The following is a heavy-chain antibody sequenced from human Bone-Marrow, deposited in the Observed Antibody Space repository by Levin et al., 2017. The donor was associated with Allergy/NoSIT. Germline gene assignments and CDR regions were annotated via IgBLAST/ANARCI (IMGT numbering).Heavy chain of an antibody. V-gene: IGHV3-23*01. J-gene: IGHJ4*02. CDR2: ITGGGGGT. CDR3: AKKSEYNNGRGNFDY. Sequence: GGSLRLSCAASGFSFSTYAMSWVRQAPGKGLEWVSAITGGGGGTYYADSVKGRFTISRDNSKNTLYLQMNSLRAEDTAVYYCAKKSEYNNGRGNFDYWGQGTLVTVSS. D-gene: IGHD3-10*02. CDR1: GFSFSTYA.